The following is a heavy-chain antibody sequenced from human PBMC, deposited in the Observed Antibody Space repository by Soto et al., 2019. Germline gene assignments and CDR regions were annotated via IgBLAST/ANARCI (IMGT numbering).Heavy chain of an antibody. Sequence: QVQLVESGGGVVQPGKSLRLSCAASGFTFSSYAMHWVRQAPGKGLEWVAVISYDGSNKYYADSVKGRFTNSRDHSKNTLYLQMNSLGAEDTAVYYCARENSGSPDYGMDVWGQGTPVTVSS. V-gene: IGHV3-30-3*01. D-gene: IGHD1-26*01. J-gene: IGHJ6*02. CDR2: ISYDGSNK. CDR1: GFTFSSYA. CDR3: ARENSGSPDYGMDV.